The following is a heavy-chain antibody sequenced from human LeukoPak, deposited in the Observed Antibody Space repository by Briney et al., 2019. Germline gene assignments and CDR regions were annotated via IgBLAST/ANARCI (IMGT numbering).Heavy chain of an antibody. Sequence: SETLSLTCAVYGGSFSGYYWSWIRQPPGKGLEWIGEINHSGNTNYNPSLKSRVTISVDTSKNQFSLKLSSVTAADTAVYYCARGPPRGSYYYGSGSYFDYWGQGTLVTVSS. J-gene: IGHJ4*02. CDR1: GGSFSGYY. D-gene: IGHD3-10*01. CDR3: ARGPPRGSYYYGSGSYFDY. V-gene: IGHV4-34*01. CDR2: INHSGNT.